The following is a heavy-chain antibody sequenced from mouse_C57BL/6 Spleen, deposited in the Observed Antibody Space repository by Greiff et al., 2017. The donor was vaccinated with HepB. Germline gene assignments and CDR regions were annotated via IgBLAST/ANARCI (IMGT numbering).Heavy chain of an antibody. D-gene: IGHD1-1*01. J-gene: IGHJ4*01. V-gene: IGHV1-26*01. CDR1: GYTFTDYY. CDR2: INPNNGGT. CDR3: AIGGFYYGSSYAMDY. Sequence: EVKLQQSGPELVKPGASVKISCKASGYTFTDYYMNWVKQSHGKSLEWIGDINPNNGGTSYNQKFKGKATLTVDKSSSTAYMELRSLTSEDSAVYYCAIGGFYYGSSYAMDYWGQGTSVTVSS.